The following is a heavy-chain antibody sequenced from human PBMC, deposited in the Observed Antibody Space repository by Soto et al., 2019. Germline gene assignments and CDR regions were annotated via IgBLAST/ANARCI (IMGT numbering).Heavy chain of an antibody. D-gene: IGHD2-2*01. CDR3: ARGPHVGISTS. V-gene: IGHV3-53*01. CDR2: IYSGGST. CDR1: GFNVSSDY. J-gene: IGHJ4*02. Sequence: GGSLRLSCAASGFNVSSDYMSWVRQAPGKGLEWLSVIYSGGSTYYAESVKGRFTISRDNSKNTLNLQMNALRVEDTAVYYCARGPHVGISTSWGQGTLVTVSS.